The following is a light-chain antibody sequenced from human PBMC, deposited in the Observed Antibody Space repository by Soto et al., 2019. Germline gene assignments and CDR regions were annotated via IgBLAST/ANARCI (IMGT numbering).Light chain of an antibody. Sequence: QSALTQPRSLSGSPGQSVTISCTGTSSDVGGYNYVSWYQQHPGKAPKLMIYDVNKRPSGVPDRFSGSKSGNTASLTITGLQAEDEADYYCCSYAGSPYVFGTGTKVTVL. CDR2: DVN. J-gene: IGLJ1*01. V-gene: IGLV2-11*01. CDR3: CSYAGSPYV. CDR1: SSDVGGYNY.